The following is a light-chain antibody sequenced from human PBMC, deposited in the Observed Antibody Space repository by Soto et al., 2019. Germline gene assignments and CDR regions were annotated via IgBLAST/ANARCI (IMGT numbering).Light chain of an antibody. CDR3: SSYTTSNTRQIV. V-gene: IGLV2-14*03. CDR1: SNDIICYNY. J-gene: IGLJ1*01. CDR2: DVS. Sequence: QSALTQPASVSGSPGQSITISCTGTSNDIICYNYVSWYQHHPGKAPKLLIYDVSNRPSGVSNRFSGSKSDNTASLTISGLQPEDEADYYCSSYTTSNTRQIVFGTGTKVTVL.